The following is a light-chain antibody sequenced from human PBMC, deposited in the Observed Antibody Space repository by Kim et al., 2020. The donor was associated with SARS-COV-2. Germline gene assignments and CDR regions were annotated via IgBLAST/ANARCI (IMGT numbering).Light chain of an antibody. CDR1: QSVSTD. J-gene: IGKJ2*01. CDR2: DAS. Sequence: DIVLTQSPATLSLSPGERATLSCRASQSVSTDLAWYQQKPGQAPRLLIYDASNRATGIPARFSGSGSGTDFTLTISSLEPEDFAVYYCQQRSNWPPYTFGQGTKLEI. CDR3: QQRSNWPPYT. V-gene: IGKV3-11*01.